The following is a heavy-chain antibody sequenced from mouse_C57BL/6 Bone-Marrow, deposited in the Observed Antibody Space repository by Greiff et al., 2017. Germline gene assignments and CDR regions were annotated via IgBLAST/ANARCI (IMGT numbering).Heavy chain of an antibody. CDR3: AVDYSNYWYFDV. CDR1: GYTFTNYW. J-gene: IGHJ1*03. D-gene: IGHD2-5*01. CDR2: IYPGGGYT. Sequence: QVQLKQSGAELVRPGTSVKMSCKASGYTFTNYWIGWAKQRPGHGLEWIGDIYPGGGYTNYNEKFKGKATLTADKSSSTAYMQFSSLTSEDSAIYYCAVDYSNYWYFDVWGTGTTVTVSS. V-gene: IGHV1-63*01.